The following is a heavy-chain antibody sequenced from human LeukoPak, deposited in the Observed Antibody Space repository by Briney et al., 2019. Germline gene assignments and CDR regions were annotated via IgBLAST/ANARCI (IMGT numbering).Heavy chain of an antibody. V-gene: IGHV4-59*01. CDR2: IYYSGST. D-gene: IGHD4-17*01. CDR1: GGPISSYY. Sequence: SETLSLTCTVSGGPISSYYWSWNRQPQGKGLEWIGYIYYSGSTNYNPSLKSRVTISVDTSKNQFSLKLSSVTAADTAVYYCARGAYGDPTSFDYWGQGTLVTVSS. J-gene: IGHJ4*02. CDR3: ARGAYGDPTSFDY.